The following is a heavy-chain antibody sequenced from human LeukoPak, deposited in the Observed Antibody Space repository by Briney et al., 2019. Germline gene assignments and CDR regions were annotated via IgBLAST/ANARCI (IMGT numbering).Heavy chain of an antibody. CDR2: ICPDGTVT. J-gene: IGHJ4*02. Sequence: GGSLRVSCAASRFTFSNYCMHWVRQIPGKGLVWVSRICPDGTVTNYADSVKGRFTISRDNAKNMVFLQMNSLRADDTAVYYCVRDFRSADYWGQGILVTVSS. CDR3: VRDFRSADY. CDR1: RFTFSNYC. V-gene: IGHV3-74*01.